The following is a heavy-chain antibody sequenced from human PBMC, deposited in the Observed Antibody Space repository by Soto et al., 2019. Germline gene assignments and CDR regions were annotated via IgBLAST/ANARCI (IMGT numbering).Heavy chain of an antibody. V-gene: IGHV4-59*01. Sequence: QVQLQESGPGLVKPSETLSLTCTVSGGSISTYYWSWIRQPPGKGLEWIGYIYNSGSTNYSPSLKSRVTISVDTSKNHFSLKLSSVTAADTAVYYCVRGKLPGAYGGQGTLVTVSS. D-gene: IGHD1-1*01. CDR2: IYNSGST. CDR1: GGSISTYY. CDR3: VRGKLPGAY. J-gene: IGHJ4*02.